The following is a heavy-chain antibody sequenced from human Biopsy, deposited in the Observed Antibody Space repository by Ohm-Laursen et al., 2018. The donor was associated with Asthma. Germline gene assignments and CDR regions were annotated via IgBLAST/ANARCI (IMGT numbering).Heavy chain of an antibody. CDR1: GFTFSNYG. Sequence: SLRLSCAAPGFTFSNYGMHWVRQAPGKGLDWVAVISFDGSNKNYTDSVKGRFTIFRDNSRNTLHLQMNSLRAEDTAVYYCPKDVFPGWEVRRGPDYWGQGTLVTVSS. V-gene: IGHV3-30*18. J-gene: IGHJ4*02. D-gene: IGHD1-26*01. CDR3: PKDVFPGWEVRRGPDY. CDR2: ISFDGSNK.